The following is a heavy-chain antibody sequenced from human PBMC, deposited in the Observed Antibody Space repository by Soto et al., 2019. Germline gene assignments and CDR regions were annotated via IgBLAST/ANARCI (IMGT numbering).Heavy chain of an antibody. CDR2: ISYDGSNK. V-gene: IGHV3-30*18. J-gene: IGHJ4*02. CDR3: AKDRMGAGVRGYFDY. D-gene: IGHD3-10*01. Sequence: VQLVESGGGVVQPGKSLRLSCAGSGFTFSSYGMDWVRQAPGKGLEWVAVISYDGSNKYYADSVKGRFTISRDNSKNTLYLQMSSLRADDTAVYYSAKDRMGAGVRGYFDYWGQGTLVTVSS. CDR1: GFTFSSYG.